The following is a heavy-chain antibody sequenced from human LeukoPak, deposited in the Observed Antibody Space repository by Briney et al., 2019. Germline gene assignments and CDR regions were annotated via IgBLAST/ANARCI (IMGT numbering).Heavy chain of an antibody. CDR1: GGSFSGYY. CDR3: ARRSLGYCSSTSCRKGDY. V-gene: IGHV4-34*01. CDR2: INHSGST. D-gene: IGHD2-2*01. J-gene: IGHJ4*02. Sequence: SETPSLTCAVYGGSFSGYYWSWIRQPPGKGPEWIGEINHSGSTNYNPSLKSRVTISVDTSKNQFSLKLSSVTAADTAVYYCARRSLGYCSSTSCRKGDYWGQGTLVTVSS.